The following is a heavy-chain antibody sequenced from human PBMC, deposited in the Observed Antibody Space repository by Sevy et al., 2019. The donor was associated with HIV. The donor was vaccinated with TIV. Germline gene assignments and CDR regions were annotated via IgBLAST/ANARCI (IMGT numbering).Heavy chain of an antibody. CDR3: ARVGVYGDPGFDY. CDR1: GYTFTGYY. J-gene: IGHJ4*02. D-gene: IGHD4-17*01. CDR2: INPNRGGT. Sequence: ASVKVSCKASGYTFTGYYMHWVRQAPGQGLEWMGRINPNRGGTNYAQKFQGRVTMTRDTSISTAYMELSRLRSDDTAVYYCARVGVYGDPGFDYWGQGTLVTVSS. V-gene: IGHV1-2*06.